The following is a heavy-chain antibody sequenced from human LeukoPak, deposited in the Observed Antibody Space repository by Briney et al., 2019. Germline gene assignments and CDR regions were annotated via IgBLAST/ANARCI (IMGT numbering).Heavy chain of an antibody. Sequence: PGRSLRLSCAASGLSFSSYGMHWVRQAPGKGLEWAAIIWNDGSNEYYADSVKGRFTISRDNSKNTLYLQMNSLRAEDTAVYYCARSGSGDPTTEMDYYYYGMDVWGQGTTVTVSS. D-gene: IGHD3-10*01. CDR1: GLSFSSYG. CDR3: ARSGSGDPTTEMDYYYYGMDV. J-gene: IGHJ6*02. V-gene: IGHV3-33*01. CDR2: IWNDGSNE.